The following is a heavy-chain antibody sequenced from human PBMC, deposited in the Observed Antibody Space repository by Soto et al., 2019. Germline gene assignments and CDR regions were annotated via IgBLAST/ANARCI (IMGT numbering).Heavy chain of an antibody. CDR1: GGSISSYY. CDR3: ARQGDSSAWYLDY. V-gene: IGHV4-59*08. Sequence: QVQLQESGPGLVKPSETLSLTCTVSGGSISSYYWSWIRQPPGKGMEWIGYIYYSGSTNYNPSLKSQFTISLDTSKNQFSLKLNSVTAADTAVYYCARQGDSSAWYLDYWGQGTRFTVSS. J-gene: IGHJ4*02. CDR2: IYYSGST. D-gene: IGHD6-19*01.